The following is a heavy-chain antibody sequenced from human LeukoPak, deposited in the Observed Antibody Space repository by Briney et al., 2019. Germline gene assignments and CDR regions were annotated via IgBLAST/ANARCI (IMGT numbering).Heavy chain of an antibody. CDR3: TRGGPDYGDPYWFGP. CDR2: IRSKGHSYAT. Sequence: GGSLRLSCAASGFSFSGSAMHWVRQASGKGLEWVGRIRSKGHSYATAYAASVEGKFTISRDDSKDTAYLQMNSLKAEDTAVYFCTRGGPDYGDPYWFGPWGQGTLVIVSS. CDR1: GFSFSGSA. D-gene: IGHD4-17*01. V-gene: IGHV3-73*01. J-gene: IGHJ5*02.